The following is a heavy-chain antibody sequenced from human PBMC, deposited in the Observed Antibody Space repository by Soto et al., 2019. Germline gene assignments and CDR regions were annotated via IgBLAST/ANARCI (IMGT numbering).Heavy chain of an antibody. CDR2: IYYSGST. D-gene: IGHD2-21*02. V-gene: IGHV4-31*03. CDR3: AIKAYCGGDCYYNWFDP. J-gene: IGHJ5*02. CDR1: GGSISSGGYY. Sequence: QVQLQESGPGLVKPSQTLSLTCTVSGGSISSGGYYWSWIRQHPGKGLEWIGYIYYSGSTYYNPSLKGRVTISVDTSKNQFSLKLSSVTAADTAVYYCAIKAYCGGDCYYNWFDPWGQGTLVTVSS.